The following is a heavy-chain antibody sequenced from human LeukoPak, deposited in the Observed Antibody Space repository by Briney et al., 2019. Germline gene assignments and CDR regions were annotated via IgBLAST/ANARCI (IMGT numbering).Heavy chain of an antibody. Sequence: ASVKVSCTGSGYTFSSYGISWVRQASGQGLEWMGWISTYNGNTNYVQKLQGRVTMTTDTSTSTAYMELRSLRSDDTAVYYCARVDEDGFDYWGQGTLVTVSS. CDR2: ISTYNGNT. CDR1: GYTFSSYG. V-gene: IGHV1-18*01. J-gene: IGHJ4*02. CDR3: ARVDEDGFDY.